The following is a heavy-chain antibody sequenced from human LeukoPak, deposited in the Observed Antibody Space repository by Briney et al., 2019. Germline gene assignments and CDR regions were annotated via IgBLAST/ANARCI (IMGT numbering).Heavy chain of an antibody. CDR3: ASLAATRSYYYYYYMDV. D-gene: IGHD2-15*01. CDR1: GGSISSSTYY. J-gene: IGHJ6*03. V-gene: IGHV4-39*07. CDR2: INYSGST. Sequence: SETLSLTCTVSGGSISSSTYYWGWIRQPPGKVLEWIGSINYSGSTNYNPSLKSRVTISVDTSKNQFSLKLSSVTAADTAVYYCASLAATRSYYYYYYMDVWGKGTTVTVSS.